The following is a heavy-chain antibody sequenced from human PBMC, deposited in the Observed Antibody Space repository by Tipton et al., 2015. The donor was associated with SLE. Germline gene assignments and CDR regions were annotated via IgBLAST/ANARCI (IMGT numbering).Heavy chain of an antibody. D-gene: IGHD2/OR15-2a*01. V-gene: IGHV4-31*11. CDR3: ARSVLIVYDAFDI. CDR2: IYHTGTT. Sequence: TLSLTCAVSGGSITTNGYYWTWIRQHPGKGLEWIGYIYHTGTTYYNPSLKSRVTISVDTSKNQFSLTLRSVTAADTAVYYCARSVLIVYDAFDILGQGTMVTVSS. J-gene: IGHJ3*02. CDR1: GGSITTNGYY.